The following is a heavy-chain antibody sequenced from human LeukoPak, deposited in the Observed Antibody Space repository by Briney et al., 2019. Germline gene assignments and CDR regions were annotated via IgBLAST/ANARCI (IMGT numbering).Heavy chain of an antibody. Sequence: SETLSLTCTVSGGSISSYYWSWIRQPPGKGLEWIGYIYYSGSTNYNPSLKSRVTISVDTSKNQFSLKPSSVTAADTAVYYCARQVKVVPAAMRRDAFDTWGQGTMVTVSS. D-gene: IGHD2-2*01. CDR2: IYYSGST. V-gene: IGHV4-59*08. CDR3: ARQVKVVPAAMRRDAFDT. CDR1: GGSISSYY. J-gene: IGHJ3*02.